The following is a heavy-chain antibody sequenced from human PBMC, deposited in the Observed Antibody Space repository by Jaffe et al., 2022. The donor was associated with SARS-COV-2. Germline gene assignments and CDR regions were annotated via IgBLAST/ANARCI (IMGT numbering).Heavy chain of an antibody. V-gene: IGHV4-61*02. J-gene: IGHJ4*02. CDR2: IYTSGST. CDR3: AGSSPVIAAAAAFDY. Sequence: QVQLQESGPGLVKPSQTLSLTCTVSGGSISSGSYYWSWIRQPAGKGLEWIGRIYTSGSTNYNPSLKSRVTISVDTSKNQFSLKLSSVTAADTAVYYCAGSSPVIAAAAAFDYWGQGTLVTVSS. CDR1: GGSISSGSYY. D-gene: IGHD6-13*01.